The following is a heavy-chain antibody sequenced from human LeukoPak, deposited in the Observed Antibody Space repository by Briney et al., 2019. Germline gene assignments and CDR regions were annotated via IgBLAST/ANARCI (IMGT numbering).Heavy chain of an antibody. CDR1: GFTVSSNY. J-gene: IGHJ4*02. CDR2: INHSGST. Sequence: GSLRLSCAASGFTVSSNYMSWVRQPPGKGLEWIGEINHSGSTNYNPSLKSRVTISVDTSKNQFSLKLSSVTAADTAVYYCARGDVWGSYRPFDYWGQGTLVTVSS. CDR3: ARGDVWGSYRPFDY. V-gene: IGHV4-34*01. D-gene: IGHD3-16*02.